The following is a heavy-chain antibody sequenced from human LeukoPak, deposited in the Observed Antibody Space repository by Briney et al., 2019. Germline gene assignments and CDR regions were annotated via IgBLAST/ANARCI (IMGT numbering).Heavy chain of an antibody. CDR3: ARDSYKRYYYGMDV. CDR1: GYTFTSYY. Sequence: ASVKVSCKASGYTFTSYYMHWVRQAPGQGLEWMGIINPSGGSTYYADSVKGRFTISRDNSKNTLYLQMNSLRAEDTAVYYCARDSYKRYYYGMDVWGQGTTVTVSS. J-gene: IGHJ6*02. CDR2: INPSGGST. D-gene: IGHD1-14*01. V-gene: IGHV1-46*04.